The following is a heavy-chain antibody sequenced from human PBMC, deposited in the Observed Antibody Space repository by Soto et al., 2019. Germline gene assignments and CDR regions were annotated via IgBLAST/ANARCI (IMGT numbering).Heavy chain of an antibody. D-gene: IGHD2-2*01. V-gene: IGHV1-69*02. CDR1: GGAFSSYT. Sequence: QVQLVQSGAEVKKPGSSVKVSCKASGGAFSSYTINWVRQAPGQGLEWMGRIIPVFGLTNYAQQFRGKVKISADRSTTTVYMELTSLRSGDSGMYYCVNAYQVLEDWGQGTQVTVSS. J-gene: IGHJ4*02. CDR3: VNAYQVLED. CDR2: IIPVFGLT.